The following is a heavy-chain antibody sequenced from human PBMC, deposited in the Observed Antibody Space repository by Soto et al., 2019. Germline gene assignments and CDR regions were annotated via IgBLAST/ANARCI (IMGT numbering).Heavy chain of an antibody. Sequence: QLQLQESGSGLVKPSQTLSLTSAISGGSISSGGYSWSWIRQPPGKGLEWIGYIYHSGSTNYNPSLKSRVTISVDRSQTQFSLKLSSVTAADTAVYYCARGQVEAAQHWGQGTLVTVSS. CDR2: IYHSGST. CDR1: GGSISSGGYS. J-gene: IGHJ4*02. V-gene: IGHV4-30-2*01. D-gene: IGHD2-15*01. CDR3: ARGQVEAAQH.